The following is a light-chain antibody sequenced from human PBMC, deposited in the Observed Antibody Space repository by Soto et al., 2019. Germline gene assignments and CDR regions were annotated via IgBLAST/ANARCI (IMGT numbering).Light chain of an antibody. CDR2: SNN. CDR1: TSNIGSNT. J-gene: IGLJ2*01. CDR3: AAWDDSLSVV. V-gene: IGLV1-44*01. Sequence: QSVLTQPPSASGTPGQRVTISCSGGTSNIGSNTVTWYQHLPGTAPKLLIYSNNQRPSGVPDRFSGSRSGTSASLAISGLQSEDEADYYCAAWDDSLSVVFGGGTQLTVL.